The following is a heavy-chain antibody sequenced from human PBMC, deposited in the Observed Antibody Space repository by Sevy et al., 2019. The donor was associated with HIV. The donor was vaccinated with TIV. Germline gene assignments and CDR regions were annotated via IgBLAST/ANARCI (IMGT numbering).Heavy chain of an antibody. J-gene: IGHJ6*03. D-gene: IGHD3-3*01. Sequence: GGSLRLSCSASGFTFSSYSMNWVRQAPGKGLEWVSYISSSSSTIYYADSVKGRFTISRDNAKNSLYLQMNSLRAEDTAVYYCARDGSLDDFWSGYSYYYYYMDVWGKGTTVTVSS. CDR1: GFTFSSYS. CDR2: ISSSSSTI. V-gene: IGHV3-48*01. CDR3: ARDGSLDDFWSGYSYYYYYMDV.